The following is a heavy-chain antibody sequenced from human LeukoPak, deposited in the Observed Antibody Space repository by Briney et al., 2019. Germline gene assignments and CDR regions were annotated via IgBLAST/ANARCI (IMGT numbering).Heavy chain of an antibody. CDR2: ISSSSYI. J-gene: IGHJ4*02. V-gene: IGHV3-21*04. Sequence: PGGSLRLSCAASGFTFSSYSMNWVRQAPGKGLEWVSSISSSSYIYYADSVKGRFTISRDNAKNSLYLQMNSLRAEDTAVYYCARVTYYYGSGSYYFDYWGQGTLVTVSS. CDR1: GFTFSSYS. D-gene: IGHD3-10*01. CDR3: ARVTYYYGSGSYYFDY.